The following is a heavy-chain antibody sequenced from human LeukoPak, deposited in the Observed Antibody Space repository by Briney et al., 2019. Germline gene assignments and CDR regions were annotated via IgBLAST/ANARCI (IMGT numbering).Heavy chain of an antibody. V-gene: IGHV3-48*01. CDR3: ARDTRAAAGSWVDAFDI. D-gene: IGHD6-13*01. J-gene: IGHJ3*02. Sequence: QAGGSLRFSCAASGFTFSSYSMNWVRQAPGKGLEWVSYISSSSSTIYYADSVKGRFTISRDNAKNSLYLQLNSLRAEDTAVYYCARDTRAAAGSWVDAFDIWGQGTMVTVSS. CDR1: GFTFSSYS. CDR2: ISSSSSTI.